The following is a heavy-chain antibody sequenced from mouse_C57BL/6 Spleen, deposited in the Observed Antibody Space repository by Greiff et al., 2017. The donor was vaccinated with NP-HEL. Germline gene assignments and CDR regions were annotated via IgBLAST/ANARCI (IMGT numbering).Heavy chain of an antibody. V-gene: IGHV1-50*01. CDR1: GYTFTSYW. CDR2: IDPSDSYT. Sequence: QVQLQQSGAELVKPGASVKLSCKASGYTFTSYWMQWVKQRPGQGLEWIGEIDPSDSYTNYNQKFKGKATLTVDTSSSTAYMQLSSLTSEDSAVDYCARPGSAWFAYWGQGTLVTVSA. D-gene: IGHD3-1*01. J-gene: IGHJ3*01. CDR3: ARPGSAWFAY.